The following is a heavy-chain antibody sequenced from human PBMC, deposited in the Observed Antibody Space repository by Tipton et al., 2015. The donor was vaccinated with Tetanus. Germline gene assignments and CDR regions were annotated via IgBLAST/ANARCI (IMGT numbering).Heavy chain of an antibody. CDR2: IIPIFGTA. CDR3: AVRSGVVTASIPWTDLRTRDTFDI. D-gene: IGHD2-21*02. J-gene: IGHJ3*02. Sequence: QLVQSGAEVKKPGSSVKVSCKASGGTFSSYAISWVRQAPGQGLEWMGGIIPIFGTANYAQKFQGRVTITADKSTSTAYMELSSMGSENPAVNYSAVRSGVVTASIPWTDLRTRDTFDIWGQGTMVTVS. CDR1: GGTFSSYA. V-gene: IGHV1-69*06.